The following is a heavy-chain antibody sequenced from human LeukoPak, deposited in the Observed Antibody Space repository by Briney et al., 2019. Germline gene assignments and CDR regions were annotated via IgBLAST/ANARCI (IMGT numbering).Heavy chain of an antibody. J-gene: IGHJ6*03. V-gene: IGHV4-34*01. CDR2: INHSGST. CDR3: ARQVATIPYYYYYYYMDV. CDR1: GGSFSGYY. Sequence: PSETLSLTCAVYGGSFSGYYWSWIGQPPGKGLEWIGEINHSGSTNYNPSLKSRVTISVDTSKNQFSLKLSSVTAADTAVYYCARQVATIPYYYYYYYMDVWGKGTTVTVSS. D-gene: IGHD5-12*01.